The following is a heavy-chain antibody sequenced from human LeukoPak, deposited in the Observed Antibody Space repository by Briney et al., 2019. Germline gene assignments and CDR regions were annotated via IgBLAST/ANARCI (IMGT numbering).Heavy chain of an antibody. Sequence: TSETLSLTCSVSGGSINTPNYYWGWIRQTRENRREGSGNIFYSGGTYYSPSLTSRVTISLDTSKNQFSLNQNSVPAGHTPLHYCATSNGYGLAAIWGEGRMVTVYS. V-gene: IGHV4-39*07. CDR3: ATSNGYGLAAI. D-gene: IGHD6-13*01. CDR2: IFYSGGT. CDR1: GGSINTPNYY. J-gene: IGHJ3*02.